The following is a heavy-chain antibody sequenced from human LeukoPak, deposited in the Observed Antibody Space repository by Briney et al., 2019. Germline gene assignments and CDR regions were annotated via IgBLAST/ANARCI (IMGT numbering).Heavy chain of an antibody. CDR3: AREAFKNYNRRYYYMDV. J-gene: IGHJ6*03. Sequence: GGSLRLSCAASGFTFSSNWMSWVRQAPGKGLEWVANIRQDGSEKYYLDSVEGRFTISRDNGKNSLYLQMNSLRAEDTAVYYCAREAFKNYNRRYYYMDVWGKGTTVTISS. CDR2: IRQDGSEK. CDR1: GFTFSSNW. V-gene: IGHV3-7*01. D-gene: IGHD1-14*01.